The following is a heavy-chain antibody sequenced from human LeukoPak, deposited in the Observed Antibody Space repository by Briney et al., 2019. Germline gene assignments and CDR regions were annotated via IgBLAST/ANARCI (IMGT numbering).Heavy chain of an antibody. D-gene: IGHD6-19*01. CDR3: AKLYSSGRYYFDY. Sequence: PGGSLRLSCAASGFTFSSYAMSWVRQAPGKGLEWVPTISGNGVDTYYADSVRGRFTISRDNPKNTLYLQMNSLRVEDTAVYYCAKLYSSGRYYFDYWGQGTLVTVSS. V-gene: IGHV3-23*01. CDR2: ISGNGVDT. J-gene: IGHJ4*02. CDR1: GFTFSSYA.